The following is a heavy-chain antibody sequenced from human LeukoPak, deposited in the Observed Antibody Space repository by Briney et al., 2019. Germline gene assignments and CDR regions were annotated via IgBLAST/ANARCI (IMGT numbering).Heavy chain of an antibody. D-gene: IGHD3-22*01. CDR1: GYTFNGYY. V-gene: IGHV1-2*02. Sequence: ASVKVSCKASGYTFNGYYMHWVRQAPGQGLEWMGWINPNSGGTNYAQKFQGRVTMTRDTFISTAYMELSRLRSDDTAVYYCARGYRYYDSSGIAAFDPWGQGTLVTVSS. CDR2: INPNSGGT. J-gene: IGHJ5*02. CDR3: ARGYRYYDSSGIAAFDP.